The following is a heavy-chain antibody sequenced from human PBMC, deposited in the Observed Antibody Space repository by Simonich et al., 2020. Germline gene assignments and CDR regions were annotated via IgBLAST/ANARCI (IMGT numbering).Heavy chain of an antibody. CDR3: AREGIAARDAFDI. CDR1: GFTFSSYW. D-gene: IGHD6-6*01. J-gene: IGHJ3*02. Sequence: EVQLVESGGGLVQPGGSLRLSCAASGFTFSSYWMSWVRQAPGRGRGGVANIKQGGSEKDYVDSVKGRFTISRDNAKNSLYLQMNSLSAEDTAVYYCAREGIAARDAFDIWGQGTMVTVSS. V-gene: IGHV3-7*01. CDR2: IKQGGSEK.